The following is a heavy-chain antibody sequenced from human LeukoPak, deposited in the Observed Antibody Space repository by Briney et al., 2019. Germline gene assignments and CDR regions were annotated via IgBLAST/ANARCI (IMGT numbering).Heavy chain of an antibody. CDR1: VFTFSSYW. V-gene: IGHV3-74*03. CDR3: AREGRVSGYDFDC. Sequence: GGSLRLSCAASVFTFSSYWMHWVRQAPGKGLVWVSRINSDGSSITYADSVKGRFTISRDNAKNTLFLQMNSLRVEDTALYYCAREGRVSGYDFDCWGQGTLVTVSS. CDR2: INSDGSSI. D-gene: IGHD5-12*01. J-gene: IGHJ4*02.